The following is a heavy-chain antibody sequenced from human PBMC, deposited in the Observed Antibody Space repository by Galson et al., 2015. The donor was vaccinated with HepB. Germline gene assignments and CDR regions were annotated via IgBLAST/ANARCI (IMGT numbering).Heavy chain of an antibody. CDR1: GFTFSSYA. D-gene: IGHD6-13*01. CDR3: ARAGPYSSSWYASPLDY. V-gene: IGHV3-30*04. CDR2: ISYDGSNK. Sequence: SPRLSCAASGFTFSSYAMHWVRQAPGKGLEWVAVISYDGSNKYYADSVKGRFTISRDNSKNTLYLQMNSLRAEDTAVYYCARAGPYSSSWYASPLDYWGQGTLVTVSS. J-gene: IGHJ4*02.